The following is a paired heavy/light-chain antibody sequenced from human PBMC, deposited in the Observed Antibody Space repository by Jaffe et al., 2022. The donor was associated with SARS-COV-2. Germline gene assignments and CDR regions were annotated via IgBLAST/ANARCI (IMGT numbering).Heavy chain of an antibody. CDR1: GFTFSNYA. J-gene: IGHJ4*02. Sequence: EVRLLESGGGLVQPGGSLRLSCAASGFTFSNYAMGWVRQAPGKGLEWVSIISASGGSTFYADSVKGRFTISRDNSQNTLYLEMNNLRAEEKAVYYCAKSGGNFSPHHFDFWGQGTLVAVSS. CDR2: ISASGGST. D-gene: IGHD3-16*01. V-gene: IGHV3-23*01. CDR3: AKSGGNFSPHHFDF.
Light chain of an antibody. CDR3: MLCVGSGSWL. Sequence: QTVVTQEPSFSVSPGGTVTFTCGLSSDSVSTSYFPSWYQQTPGQPPRTLIYSTNRRSSGVPDRFSGSIFGNKAALTITGAQADDESDYYCMLCVGSGSWLFGGGTKLTVL. CDR1: SDSVSTSYF. V-gene: IGLV8-61*01. J-gene: IGLJ3*02. CDR2: STN.